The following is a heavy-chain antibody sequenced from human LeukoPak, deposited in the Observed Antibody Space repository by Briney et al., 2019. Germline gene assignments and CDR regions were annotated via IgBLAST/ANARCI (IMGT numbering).Heavy chain of an antibody. CDR3: ARESIAAPINWFDP. D-gene: IGHD6-6*01. Sequence: GGSLRLSCAASGFTFSSYWMSWVRQAPGKGLEWVANIKQDGSEKYYVDSVKGRFTISRDNAKNSLYLLMNSLRAEDTAVYYCARESIAAPINWFDPWGQGTLVTVSS. CDR2: IKQDGSEK. CDR1: GFTFSSYW. V-gene: IGHV3-7*05. J-gene: IGHJ5*02.